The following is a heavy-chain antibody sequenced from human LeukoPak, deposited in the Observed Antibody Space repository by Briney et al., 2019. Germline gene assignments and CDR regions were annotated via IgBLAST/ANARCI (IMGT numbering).Heavy chain of an antibody. J-gene: IGHJ4*02. CDR2: INHSGST. CDR1: GGSFSGYY. Sequence: SETLSLTCAVYGGSFSGYYWSWIRQPPGKGLEWIGEINHSGSTNYNPSLKSRVTISVDTSKNQFSLKLSSVTAADTAVCYCARPIASGWYTYWGQGTLVTVSS. CDR3: ARPIASGWYTY. V-gene: IGHV4-34*01. D-gene: IGHD6-19*01.